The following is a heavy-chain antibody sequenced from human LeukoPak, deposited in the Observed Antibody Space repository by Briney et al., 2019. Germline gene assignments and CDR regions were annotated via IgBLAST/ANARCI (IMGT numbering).Heavy chain of an antibody. D-gene: IGHD2-2*01. J-gene: IGHJ6*02. V-gene: IGHV3-33*01. Sequence: GRSLRLSCAASGFTFSSYGMHWVRQAPGKGLEWVAVIWYDGSNKYYADSVKGRLTISRDNSKNTLYLQMNSLRAEDTAVYYCARDHIVVVPDLIYYYYGMDVWGQGTTVTVSS. CDR1: GFTFSSYG. CDR3: ARDHIVVVPDLIYYYYGMDV. CDR2: IWYDGSNK.